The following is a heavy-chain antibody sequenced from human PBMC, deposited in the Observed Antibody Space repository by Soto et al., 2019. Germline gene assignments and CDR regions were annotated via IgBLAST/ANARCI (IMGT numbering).Heavy chain of an antibody. CDR3: ARTYYYDSSGYYYSPDAFDI. V-gene: IGHV1-18*04. Sequence: QVQLVQSGAEVKKPGASVKVSCKASGYTFTSYGISWVRQAPGQGLEWMGWISAYNGNTNYAQKLQGRVTMTTDTSTSTSYIELRSLRSDDTAVYYCARTYYYDSSGYYYSPDAFDIWGQGTMVTVSS. CDR1: GYTFTSYG. D-gene: IGHD3-22*01. J-gene: IGHJ3*02. CDR2: ISAYNGNT.